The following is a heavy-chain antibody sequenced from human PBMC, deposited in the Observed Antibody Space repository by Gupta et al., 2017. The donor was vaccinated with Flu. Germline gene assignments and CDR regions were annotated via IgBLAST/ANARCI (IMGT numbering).Heavy chain of an antibody. CDR2: IYYSGST. D-gene: IGHD6-13*01. J-gene: IGHJ4*02. CDR1: SGSISCSSSY. Sequence: QLQLHQSGPGSVKRSEPLSLTGTVSSGSISCSSSYWGWIRQRPGKGLEWIGSIYYSGSTYYNPSLKSRVTISVDTSKNQFSLKLSSVTAADSAVYYCARSGSSWYFDYWGQGTRVTVSS. CDR3: ARSGSSWYFDY. V-gene: IGHV4-39*01.